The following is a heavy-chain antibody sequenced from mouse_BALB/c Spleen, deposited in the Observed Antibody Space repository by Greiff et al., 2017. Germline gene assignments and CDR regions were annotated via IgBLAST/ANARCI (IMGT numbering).Heavy chain of an antibody. CDR1: GYTFTSYW. V-gene: IGHV1-87*01. CDR2: IYPGDGDT. CDR3: ARGELGRGFAY. J-gene: IGHJ3*01. D-gene: IGHD4-1*01. Sequence: QVQLQQSGAELARPGASVKLSCKASGYTFTSYWMQWVKQRPGQGLEWIGAIYPGDGDTRYTQKFKGKATLTADKSSSTAYMQLSSLASEDSAVYYCARGELGRGFAYWGQGTLVTVSA.